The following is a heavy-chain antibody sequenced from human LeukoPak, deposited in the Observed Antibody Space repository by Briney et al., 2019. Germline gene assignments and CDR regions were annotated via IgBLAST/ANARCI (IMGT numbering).Heavy chain of an antibody. J-gene: IGHJ4*02. CDR1: GFTSSSFA. V-gene: IGHV3-30*18. Sequence: GGSLRLSCAASGFTSSSFAMHWVRQAPGKGLEWVAVISYDGSHKYYADSVKGRFTISRDNSNNTLCLQMNSLRAEDTAVYYCAKDAGTSRLFYFDYWGQGTLVTVSS. CDR2: ISYDGSHK. CDR3: AKDAGTSRLFYFDY.